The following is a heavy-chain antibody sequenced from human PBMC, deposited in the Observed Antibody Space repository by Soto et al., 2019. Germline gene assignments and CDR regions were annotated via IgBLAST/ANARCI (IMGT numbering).Heavy chain of an antibody. CDR2: IYYSGST. V-gene: IGHV4-39*01. D-gene: IGHD2-15*01. CDR3: ARGPVVAAVSWFDP. Sequence: PSETLSLTCTVSGGSIISSSYYWGLIRQPPGKGLEWIGSIYYSGSTYYNPSLKSRVTISVDTSKNQFSLKLSSVTAADTAVYYCARGPVVAAVSWFDPWGQGTLVTVSS. J-gene: IGHJ5*02. CDR1: GGSIISSSYY.